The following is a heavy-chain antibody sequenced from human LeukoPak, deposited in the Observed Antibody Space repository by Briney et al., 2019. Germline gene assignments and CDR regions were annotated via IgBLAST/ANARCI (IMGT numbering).Heavy chain of an antibody. J-gene: IGHJ3*02. V-gene: IGHV4-59*01. CDR3: ARALVVVAATEVVDAFDI. CDR2: IYYSGST. CDR1: GGSISSYY. Sequence: SETLSLTCTVSGGSISSYYWSWLRQPPGKGLEWIGYIYYSGSTNYNPSLKSRVTISVDTSKNQFSLKLSSVTAADTAVYYCARALVVVAATEVVDAFDIWGQGTMVTVSS. D-gene: IGHD2-15*01.